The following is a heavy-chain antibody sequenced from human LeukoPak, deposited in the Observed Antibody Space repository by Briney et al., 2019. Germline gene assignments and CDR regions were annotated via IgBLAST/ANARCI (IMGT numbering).Heavy chain of an antibody. CDR1: GYTFTTYG. V-gene: IGHV1-18*01. CDR2: INANNGDT. Sequence: ASVKVSCKASGYTFTTYGISWVRQAPEQGLEWMGWINANNGDTHYAQKLQGRITMTTDTSTSTVYMELRSLRSDDTAVYYCTRDFVLLTSYDVFENWGQGTLVTVSS. J-gene: IGHJ4*02. D-gene: IGHD3-3*01. CDR3: TRDFVLLTSYDVFEN.